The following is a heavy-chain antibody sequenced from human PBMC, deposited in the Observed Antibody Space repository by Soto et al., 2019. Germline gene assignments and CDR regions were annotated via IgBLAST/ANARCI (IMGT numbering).Heavy chain of an antibody. V-gene: IGHV3-33*01. CDR3: AREAYYYDSSGYQHAFDI. J-gene: IGHJ3*02. CDR1: GFTFSSYG. D-gene: IGHD3-22*01. CDR2: IWYDGSNK. Sequence: QVQLVESGGGVVQPGRSLRLSCAASGFTFSSYGMHWVRQAPGKGLEWVAVIWYDGSNKYYADSVKGRFTISRDNSKNTLYLQMNSLRDEDTAVYYCAREAYYYDSSGYQHAFDIWGQGTMVTVSS.